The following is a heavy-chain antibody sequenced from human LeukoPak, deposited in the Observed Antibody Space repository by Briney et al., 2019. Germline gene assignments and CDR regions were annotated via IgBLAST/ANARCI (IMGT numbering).Heavy chain of an antibody. CDR2: ISGPGDNT. Sequence: PGGSLRLSCAVSGFIFGSYAMGWVRQAPGTGLEWVSTISGPGDNTYYADSVKGRFTISRDNSKNTLYLQMNSLRAEDTAIYYCAKEDYYDSRGHIKLDAFDVWGQGTMVTVSS. D-gene: IGHD3-22*01. CDR3: AKEDYYDSRGHIKLDAFDV. CDR1: GFIFGSYA. V-gene: IGHV3-23*01. J-gene: IGHJ3*01.